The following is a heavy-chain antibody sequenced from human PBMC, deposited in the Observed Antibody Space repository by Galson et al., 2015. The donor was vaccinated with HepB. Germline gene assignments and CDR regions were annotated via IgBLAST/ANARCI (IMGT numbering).Heavy chain of an antibody. CDR3: ATTTYYYDSSGPRGMDV. CDR2: IDPSDSYT. V-gene: IGHV5-10-1*01. J-gene: IGHJ6*02. CDR1: GYSFTSYW. D-gene: IGHD3-22*01. Sequence: QSGAEVKKPGESLRISCKGSGYSFTSYWISWVRQMPGKGLEWMGRIDPSDSYTNYSPSFQGNVTISADKSISTAYLQWSSLKASDTAMYYCATTTYYYDSSGPRGMDVWGQGTTVTVSS.